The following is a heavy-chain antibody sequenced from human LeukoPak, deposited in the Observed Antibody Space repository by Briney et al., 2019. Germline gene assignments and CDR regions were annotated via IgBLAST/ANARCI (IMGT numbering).Heavy chain of an antibody. J-gene: IGHJ4*02. V-gene: IGHV4-30-4*08. D-gene: IGHD3-3*01. CDR3: ARACYDFWSGYNSGGYFDY. Sequence: PSQTLSLTCTVSGGSISSGDYYWSWIRQPPGKGLEWIGYIYYSGSTYYNPSLKSRVTISVDTSKNQFSLKLSSVTAADTAVYYSARACYDFWSGYNSGGYFDYWGQGTLVTVSS. CDR2: IYYSGST. CDR1: GGSISSGDYY.